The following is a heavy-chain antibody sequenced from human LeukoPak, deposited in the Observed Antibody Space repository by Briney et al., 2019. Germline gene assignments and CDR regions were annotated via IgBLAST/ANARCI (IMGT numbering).Heavy chain of an antibody. J-gene: IGHJ3*02. Sequence: SETLSLTCIVSGGSISSDSFYWGWIRQPPGKGLEWIGSIYYSGGTYYNPSLKSRVTISADTSKNQFSLRLRSVTAADTAVYYCARGLNNRKSGRRFDVFEIWGQGTMVTVSS. CDR1: GGSISSDSFY. CDR2: IYYSGGT. D-gene: IGHD1-14*01. CDR3: ARGLNNRKSGRRFDVFEI. V-gene: IGHV4-39*07.